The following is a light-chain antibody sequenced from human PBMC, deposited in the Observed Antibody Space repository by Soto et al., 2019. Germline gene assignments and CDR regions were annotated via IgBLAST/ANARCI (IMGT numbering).Light chain of an antibody. CDR3: CSHAGSYTLV. J-gene: IGLJ2*01. Sequence: QSVLTQPRSVSGSPGQSVTISCTGTSSDVGGYNYVSWYQQFPGKAPKLMIYDVNKRPSGVPDRFSGSKSGNTASLTISGLQTEDEADYYCCSHAGSYTLVFGGGTKVTVL. V-gene: IGLV2-11*01. CDR1: SSDVGGYNY. CDR2: DVN.